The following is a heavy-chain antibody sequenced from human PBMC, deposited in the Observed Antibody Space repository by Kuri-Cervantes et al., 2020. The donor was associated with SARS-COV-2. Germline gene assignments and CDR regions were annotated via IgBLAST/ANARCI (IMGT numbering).Heavy chain of an antibody. D-gene: IGHD1-26*01. Sequence: GGSLRLSCAASGFTFSNYAMGWVRQAPGKGLEWVSGISPSGSNTYYADSVKGRFTISRDNSKNTLYLQMNSLRAEDTAVYYCARAGKWELLDAFDIWGQGTMVTVSS. CDR1: GFTFSNYA. CDR3: ARAGKWELLDAFDI. J-gene: IGHJ3*02. CDR2: ISPSGSNT. V-gene: IGHV3-23*01.